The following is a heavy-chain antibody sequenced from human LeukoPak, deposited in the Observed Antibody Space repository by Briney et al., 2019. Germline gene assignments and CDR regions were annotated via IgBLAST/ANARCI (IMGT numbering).Heavy chain of an antibody. Sequence: TGGSLRLSCAASGFTFSSYAMHRVRQAPGKGLEYVSAIGSNGGSTYYANSVKGRFTISRDNSKNTLYLQMGSLRAEDMAVYYCAREIGDRSGAFDIWGQGTMVTVSS. CDR1: GFTFSSYA. CDR2: IGSNGGST. J-gene: IGHJ3*02. V-gene: IGHV3-64*01. CDR3: AREIGDRSGAFDI. D-gene: IGHD3-10*01.